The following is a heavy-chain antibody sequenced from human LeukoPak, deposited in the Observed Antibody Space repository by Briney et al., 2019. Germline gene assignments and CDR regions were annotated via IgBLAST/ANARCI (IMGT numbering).Heavy chain of an antibody. CDR1: GYTFTSYG. J-gene: IGHJ4*02. V-gene: IGHV1-18*01. D-gene: IGHD3-9*01. Sequence: ASVKVSCKASGYTFTSYGISWVRQAPGQGLEWMGWISAYNGNTNYAQQLQGRVTMTTDTSTSTAYMELRSLRSDDTAVYYCARLRYFDWLLDYWGQGTLVTVSS. CDR2: ISAYNGNT. CDR3: ARLRYFDWLLDY.